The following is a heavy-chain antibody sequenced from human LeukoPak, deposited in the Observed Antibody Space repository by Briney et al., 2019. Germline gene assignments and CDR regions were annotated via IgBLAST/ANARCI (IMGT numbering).Heavy chain of an antibody. CDR2: IYSGGST. CDR1: GFTVSSNY. J-gene: IGHJ6*03. Sequence: PGGSLRLSCAVSGFTVSSNYMSWVRQAPGKGLEWVSVIYSGGSTYYADSVKGRFTISRDNSKNTLYLQMNSLRAEDTAVYYCAKGLGYCSDGVCYYYYYMAVWGKGSTVTVSS. D-gene: IGHD2-8*01. CDR3: AKGLGYCSDGVCYYYYYMAV. V-gene: IGHV3-53*01.